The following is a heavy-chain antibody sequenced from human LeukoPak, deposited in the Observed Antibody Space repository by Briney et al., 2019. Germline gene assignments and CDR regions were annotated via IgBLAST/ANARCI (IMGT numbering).Heavy chain of an antibody. J-gene: IGHJ3*02. CDR3: ASHLSSVDAFDI. CDR2: IYYSGST. CDR1: GGSISSGDYY. V-gene: IGHV4-30-4*08. D-gene: IGHD3-22*01. Sequence: SQTLSLTCTVSGGSISSGDYYWSWIRQPPGKGLEWIGYIYYSGSTYYNPSLKSRVTISVDTSKNQFSLKLSSVTAADTAVYYCASHLSSVDAFDIWGQGTMVTVSS.